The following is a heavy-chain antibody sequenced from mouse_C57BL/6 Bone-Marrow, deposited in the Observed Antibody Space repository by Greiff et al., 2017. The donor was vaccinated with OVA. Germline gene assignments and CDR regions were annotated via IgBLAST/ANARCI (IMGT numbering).Heavy chain of an antibody. CDR1: GYTFTSYG. J-gene: IGHJ2*01. CDR3: ARRCLGY. CDR2: IYPRSGNT. D-gene: IGHD3-3*01. Sequence: VQGVESGAELARPGASVKLSCKASGYTFTSYGISWVKQRTGQGLEWIGEIYPRSGNTYYNEKFKGKATLTADKSSSTAYMELRSLTSEDSAVYFCARRCLGYWGQGTTLTVSS. V-gene: IGHV1-81*01.